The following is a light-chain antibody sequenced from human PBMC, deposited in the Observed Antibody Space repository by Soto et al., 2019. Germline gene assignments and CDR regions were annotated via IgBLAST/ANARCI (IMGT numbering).Light chain of an antibody. J-gene: IGKJ1*01. CDR2: KES. Sequence: DIQMPQSXSTLSSSVVYIVTITCRASQSISMWLAWYQQKPGKAPKILIYKESYLESGVQSRFSGSGFGTEFTLTISSLKPDDFGTYYCKQYSSLWTFGNGHTV. CDR1: QSISMW. V-gene: IGKV1-5*03. CDR3: KQYSSLWT.